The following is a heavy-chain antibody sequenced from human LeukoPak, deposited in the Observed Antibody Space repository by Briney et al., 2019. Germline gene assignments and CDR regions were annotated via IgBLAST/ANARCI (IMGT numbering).Heavy chain of an antibody. CDR1: GLTVSSNY. V-gene: IGHV3-53*05. J-gene: IGHJ3*02. Sequence: GGSLRLSCAASGLTVSSNYMSWVRQAPGKGLEWVSVIYSGGNTYYADSVKGRSTISRDNAKNSLYLQMNSLRAEDMALYYCAKDSSGCFIYGGAFDIWGQGTMVTVSS. CDR2: IYSGGNT. D-gene: IGHD1-26*01. CDR3: AKDSSGCFIYGGAFDI.